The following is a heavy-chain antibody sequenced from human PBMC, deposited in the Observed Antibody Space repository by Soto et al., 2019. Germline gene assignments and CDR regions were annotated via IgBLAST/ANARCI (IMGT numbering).Heavy chain of an antibody. CDR2: INAGNGNT. CDR3: AFSPGGIVVVPAAILEDAFDI. D-gene: IGHD2-2*01. CDR1: GYTFTSYA. V-gene: IGHV1-3*01. Sequence: GASVKVSCKASGYTFTSYAMHWVRQAPGQRLEWMGWINAGNGNTKYSQKFQGRVTITRDTSASTAYMELSSLRSEDTAVYYCAFSPGGIVVVPAAILEDAFDIWGQGTMVT. J-gene: IGHJ3*02.